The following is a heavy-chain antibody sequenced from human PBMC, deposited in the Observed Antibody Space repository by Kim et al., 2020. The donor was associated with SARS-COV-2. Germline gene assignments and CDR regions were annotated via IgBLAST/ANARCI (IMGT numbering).Heavy chain of an antibody. Sequence: SETLSLTCTVSGGSISSYYWSWIRQPPGKGLEWIGYIYYSGSTNYNPSLKSRVTISVDTSKNQFSLKLSSVTAADTAVYYCARVGRRPHYDILTGYYNHYYMDVWGKGTTVTVSS. J-gene: IGHJ6*03. CDR2: IYYSGST. CDR3: ARVGRRPHYDILTGYYNHYYMDV. CDR1: GGSISSYY. V-gene: IGHV4-59*01. D-gene: IGHD3-9*01.